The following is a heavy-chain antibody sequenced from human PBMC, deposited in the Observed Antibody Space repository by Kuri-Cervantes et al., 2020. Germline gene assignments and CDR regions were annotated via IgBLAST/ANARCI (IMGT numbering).Heavy chain of an antibody. V-gene: IGHV4-39*01. J-gene: IGHJ3*02. Sequence: GSLRLSCTVSGGSISSSSYYWGWIRQPLWKGLEWIGSIYYSGSTYYNPSLKSRVTISVDTSKNQFSLKLSSVTAADTAVYYCAGGSGYPAFDIWGQGTMVTVSS. CDR1: GGSISSSSYY. CDR3: AGGSGYPAFDI. D-gene: IGHD3-22*01. CDR2: IYYSGST.